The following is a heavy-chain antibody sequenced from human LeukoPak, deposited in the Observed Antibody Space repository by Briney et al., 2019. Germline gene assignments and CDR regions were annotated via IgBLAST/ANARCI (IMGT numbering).Heavy chain of an antibody. CDR1: GLTFRSYW. V-gene: IGHV3-7*01. D-gene: IGHD5-24*01. CDR3: ARERDGRFFDY. Sequence: GGSLRLSCAVSGLTFRSYWMSWVRQAPGKGLEWVANINQEESEKYFVDSVRGRFTISRDNAKNSLHLQMNTLRAEDTAVYYCARERDGRFFDYWGQGTLVTVSS. CDR2: INQEESEK. J-gene: IGHJ4*02.